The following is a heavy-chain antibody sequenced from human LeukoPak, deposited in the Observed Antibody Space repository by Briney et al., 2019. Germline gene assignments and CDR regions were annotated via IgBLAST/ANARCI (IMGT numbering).Heavy chain of an antibody. CDR3: AKERVVATITYGMDV. V-gene: IGHV3-48*03. J-gene: IGHJ6*02. D-gene: IGHD5-12*01. CDR2: ISSSGSTI. Sequence: GGSLRLSCAASGFTFSSYEMNWVRQARGKGLEWVSYISSSGSTIYYADSVKGRFTISRDNAKNSLYLQMNSLRAEDTAVYYCAKERVVATITYGMDVWGQGTTVTVSS. CDR1: GFTFSSYE.